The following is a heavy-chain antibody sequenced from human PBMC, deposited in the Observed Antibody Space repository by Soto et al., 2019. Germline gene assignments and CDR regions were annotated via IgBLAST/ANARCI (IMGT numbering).Heavy chain of an antibody. V-gene: IGHV3-74*01. Sequence: GGSLRLSCAASGFTLSSYWMHWVRQVPGKGLVWVSRINSDGSSTTYADTVKGRFTISRDNAKNTLYLQMNSLRAEDTAVYYCARGPGGNSAFDDWGQGTLVTVSS. CDR2: INSDGSST. CDR3: ARGPGGNSAFDD. J-gene: IGHJ4*02. CDR1: GFTLSSYW. D-gene: IGHD2-21*02.